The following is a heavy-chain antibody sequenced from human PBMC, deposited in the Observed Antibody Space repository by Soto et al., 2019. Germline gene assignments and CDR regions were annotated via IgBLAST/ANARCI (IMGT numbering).Heavy chain of an antibody. CDR3: VRLIGNSWLDS. CDR2: TYYRSKWYN. CDR1: GDSFSTNSAT. J-gene: IGHJ5*01. V-gene: IGHV6-1*01. Sequence: PSQTLSLTCDISGDSFSTNSATLNWIRQSPSRGLEWLGRTYYRSKWYNDYAVSVKSRITISPDTSNNQLSLQLNSVTPDDTVVYYCVRLIGNSWLDSWGQETLVTVSS.